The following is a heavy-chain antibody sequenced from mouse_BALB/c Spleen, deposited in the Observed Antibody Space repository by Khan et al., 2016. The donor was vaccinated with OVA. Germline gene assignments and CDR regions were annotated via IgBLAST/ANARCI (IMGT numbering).Heavy chain of an antibody. CDR1: GYTFTSYY. J-gene: IGHJ3*01. CDR2: INPSSGGT. CDR3: SRSGYGAFAY. D-gene: IGHD1-1*02. Sequence: QVQLQQSGAELVKPGASVRLSCKASGYTFTSYYLYWVKQRPGQGLEWIGDINPSSGGTNFNEKFKSKATLTVDNSSSTAYIQLNRLTSEASAVYYCSRSGYGAFAYWGQGTLVTVSA. V-gene: IGHV1S81*02.